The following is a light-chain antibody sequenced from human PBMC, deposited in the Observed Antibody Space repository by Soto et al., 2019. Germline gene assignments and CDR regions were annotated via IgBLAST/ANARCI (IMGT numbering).Light chain of an antibody. J-gene: IGLJ1*01. CDR1: SGDIGSYNR. V-gene: IGLV2-14*01. Sequence: QSALSQPASVSGSPGQSITISCTGTSGDIGSYNRVSWYQQHPGKAPKLIIYEVTDRPSGVSNRFSGSKSGNTASLTISGLKVEDEAEYLSSSYAIINPRACVFGTGTKLTVL. CDR2: EVT. CDR3: SSYAIINPRACV.